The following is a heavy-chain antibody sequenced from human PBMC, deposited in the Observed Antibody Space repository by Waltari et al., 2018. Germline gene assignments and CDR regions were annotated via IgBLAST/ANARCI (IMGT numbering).Heavy chain of an antibody. V-gene: IGHV3-7*01. CDR3: AKDSSGDLDY. D-gene: IGHD3-22*01. J-gene: IGHJ4*02. CDR1: GLTFSSYW. CDR2: IKQDGSEK. Sequence: EVQLVESGGGLVQPGGSLRLSCPASGLTFSSYWMSWVRPAPGKGLEWVANIKQDGSEKYYVDSVKGRFTISRDNAKNSLYLQMNSLRAEDTAVYYCAKDSSGDLDYWGQGTLVTVSS.